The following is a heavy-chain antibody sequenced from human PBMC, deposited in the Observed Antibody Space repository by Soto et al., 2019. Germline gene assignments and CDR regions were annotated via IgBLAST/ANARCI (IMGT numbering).Heavy chain of an antibody. CDR3: AKDAGVRGATMDY. CDR1: GFTFSSYG. CDR2: ISYDGSKK. D-gene: IGHD1-26*01. Sequence: QVQLVESGGGVVQPGRSLKLSCAASGFTFSSYGMHWVRQAPGKGLEWVAVISYDGSKKNHADSVKGRFTISRDNSKNTLYLEINSLRAEDTAVYYCAKDAGVRGATMDYWGQGTLVTVSS. J-gene: IGHJ4*02. V-gene: IGHV3-30*18.